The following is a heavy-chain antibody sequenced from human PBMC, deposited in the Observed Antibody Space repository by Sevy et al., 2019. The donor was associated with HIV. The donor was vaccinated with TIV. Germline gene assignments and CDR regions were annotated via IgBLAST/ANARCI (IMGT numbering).Heavy chain of an antibody. CDR1: GGSISSYY. J-gene: IGHJ5*02. V-gene: IGHV4-4*07. Sequence: TLSLTCTVSGGSISSYYWSWIRQPAGKGLECIGRISTSGTTNYNPSLKSRVTMSVDTSKNQLSLRLSSVTAADTAVYYCARDSIHTAYWFDPWGQGTLVTVSS. CDR2: ISTSGTT. CDR3: ARDSIHTAYWFDP. D-gene: IGHD2-2*02.